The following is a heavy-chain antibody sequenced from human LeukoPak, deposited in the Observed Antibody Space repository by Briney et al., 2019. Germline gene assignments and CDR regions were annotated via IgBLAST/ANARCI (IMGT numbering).Heavy chain of an antibody. J-gene: IGHJ5*02. CDR2: IYDRGIT. CDR3: AKIEVGRFDP. Sequence: SETLSLTCTVTGASISSHYWCWIRQTPGTGLEWIGDIYDRGITTYNPSLNSRVSISVDTSRNQFSLNRRSVTAADTAVSYCAKIEVGRFDPWGQGTLVTVSS. D-gene: IGHD1-26*01. CDR1: GASISSHY. V-gene: IGHV4-59*11.